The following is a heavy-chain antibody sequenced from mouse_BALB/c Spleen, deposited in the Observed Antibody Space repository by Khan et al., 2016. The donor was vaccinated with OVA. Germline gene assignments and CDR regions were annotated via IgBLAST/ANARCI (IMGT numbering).Heavy chain of an antibody. V-gene: IGHV1S136*01. CDR2: INTYNGGT. D-gene: IGHD1-1*01. Sequence: VQLMQSGPELVKPGASVKISCKASGYTFTNYVLHWVKKMPGQGLEWIGCINTYNGGTKYNEKFKGQAALASDKSSITAYMELSSLTSEDSAVDDCARGSWQAYYMDYWGQGTTVTLSS. J-gene: IGHJ4*01. CDR1: GYTFTNYV. CDR3: ARGSWQAYYMDY.